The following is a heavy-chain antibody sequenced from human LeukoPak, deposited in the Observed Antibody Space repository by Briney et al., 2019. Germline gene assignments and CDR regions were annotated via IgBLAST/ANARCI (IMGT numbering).Heavy chain of an antibody. Sequence: GASVKVSCKASGYTFTNFGISWIRQAPGQGLEWMGWISPYNGNTNYAQKFQGRVTMTTETSTATAYMEMRSLRSDDTAVYYCARGWNYYDSSGYYDGYYFDYWGQGTLVTVSS. CDR1: GYTFTNFG. V-gene: IGHV1-18*01. CDR2: ISPYNGNT. CDR3: ARGWNYYDSSGYYDGYYFDY. J-gene: IGHJ4*02. D-gene: IGHD3-22*01.